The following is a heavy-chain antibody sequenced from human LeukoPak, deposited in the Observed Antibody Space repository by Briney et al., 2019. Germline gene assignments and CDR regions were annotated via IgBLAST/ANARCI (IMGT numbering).Heavy chain of an antibody. V-gene: IGHV3-21*01. J-gene: IGHJ3*02. D-gene: IGHD3-22*01. CDR3: AREANVIVRGDAFDI. CDR1: GFTFSSYS. Sequence: PGGSLRLSCAASGFTFSSYSMNWVRQAPGKGLEWVSSISSSSSYIYYADSVKGRFTISRDNAKNSLYLQMNSLRAEDTAVYYCAREANVIVRGDAFDIWGQGTMVTVSS. CDR2: ISSSSSYI.